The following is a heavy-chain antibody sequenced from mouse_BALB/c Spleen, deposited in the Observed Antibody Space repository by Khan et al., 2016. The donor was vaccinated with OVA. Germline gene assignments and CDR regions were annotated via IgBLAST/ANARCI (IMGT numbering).Heavy chain of an antibody. J-gene: IGHJ3*01. D-gene: IGHD4-1*01. Sequence: QVQLKESGAELARPGASVKLSCKASGYTFSDFYINWVKQRTGQGLEWIGEIYPGRGNTYYNEKFKGKATLTADKSSSTAYMHFSSLPSEDSAVYFCARSGTGSFLYWGQGTLVTVSA. CDR1: GYTFSDFY. V-gene: IGHV1-77*01. CDR3: ARSGTGSFLY. CDR2: IYPGRGNT.